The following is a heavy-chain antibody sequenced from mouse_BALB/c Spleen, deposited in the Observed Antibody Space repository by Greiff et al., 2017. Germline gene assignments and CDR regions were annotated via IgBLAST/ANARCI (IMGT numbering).Heavy chain of an antibody. CDR2: IDPETGGT. CDR1: GYTFTDYE. Sequence: QVHVKQSGAELVRPGASVTLSCKASGYTFTDYEMHWVKQTPVHGLEWIGAIDPETGGTAYNQKFKGKATLTADKSSSTAYMELRSLTSEDSAVYYCTRERDYGSSPFDYWGQGTTLTVSS. D-gene: IGHD1-1*01. CDR3: TRERDYGSSPFDY. J-gene: IGHJ2*01. V-gene: IGHV1-15*01.